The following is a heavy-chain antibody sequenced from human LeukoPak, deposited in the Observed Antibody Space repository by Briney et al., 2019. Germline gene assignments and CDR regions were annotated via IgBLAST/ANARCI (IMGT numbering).Heavy chain of an antibody. CDR3: ARGLRSASGSYYSFDY. J-gene: IGHJ4*02. V-gene: IGHV4-59*01. Sequence: SETLSLTCTVSGGSISSYYWSWIRQPPGKGLEWIGYIYYSGSTNYNPSLKSRVTISVDTSKNQFSLKLSSVTAADTAVYYCARGLRSASGSYYSFDYWGQGTLVTVSS. D-gene: IGHD1-26*01. CDR1: GGSISSYY. CDR2: IYYSGST.